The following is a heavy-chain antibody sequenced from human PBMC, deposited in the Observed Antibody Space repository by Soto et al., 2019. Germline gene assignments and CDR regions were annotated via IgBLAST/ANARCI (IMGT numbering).Heavy chain of an antibody. Sequence: QVQLVESGGGVVQPGRSLRLSCSASGFTFSNYGMHWVRQAPGKVLEWVAVISHDGSEKYYADSVRGRFTISRDNSKNTLYLQMNSLTVEDTAVYYCAKDDWGSSSIGWVDSWGQGTLVTVSS. CDR3: AKDDWGSSSIGWVDS. D-gene: IGHD6-19*01. V-gene: IGHV3-30*18. J-gene: IGHJ4*02. CDR1: GFTFSNYG. CDR2: ISHDGSEK.